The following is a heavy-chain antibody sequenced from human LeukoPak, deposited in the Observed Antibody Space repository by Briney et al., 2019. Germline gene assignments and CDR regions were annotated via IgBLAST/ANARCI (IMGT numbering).Heavy chain of an antibody. V-gene: IGHV3-74*01. Sequence: GGSLRLSCAASGFTFSSYWMHWVRQAPGKGLVWVARITSDGSTTGYADSVKGRFTISRDNAKNTLYLQMNSLKTEDTAVYYCTTDPITMIVVLIGAYWGQGTLVTVSS. CDR2: ITSDGSTT. D-gene: IGHD3-22*01. J-gene: IGHJ4*02. CDR3: TTDPITMIVVLIGAY. CDR1: GFTFSSYW.